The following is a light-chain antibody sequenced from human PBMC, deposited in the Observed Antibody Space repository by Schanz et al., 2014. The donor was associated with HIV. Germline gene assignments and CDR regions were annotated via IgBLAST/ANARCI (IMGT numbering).Light chain of an antibody. J-gene: IGKJ5*01. CDR3: QQRSNWPPIT. V-gene: IGKV3D-20*02. Sequence: EVVLTQSPGTLSLSPGERATLSCRASQSVSSNYLAWYQQKPGQAPRLLIYGASSRATGIPDRFSGSGSGTDFTLTISSLETEDFAVYYCQQRSNWPPITFGQGTRLEIK. CDR1: QSVSSNY. CDR2: GAS.